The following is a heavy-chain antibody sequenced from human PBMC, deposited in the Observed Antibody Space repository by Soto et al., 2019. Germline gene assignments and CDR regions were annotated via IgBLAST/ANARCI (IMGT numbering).Heavy chain of an antibody. CDR3: ARVERGTATTVVDAFDI. CDR1: GGSVSSGSYY. V-gene: IGHV4-34*01. D-gene: IGHD1-1*01. Sequence: QVQLQQWGAGLLKPSETLSLTCAVYGGSVSSGSYYWSWIRQPPGKGLEWIGEMSHSGGSHFNTSLKSRVTISVDTSKNRFSLKMSSVTAADTALYYCARVERGTATTVVDAFDIWGPGTMVTVSS. J-gene: IGHJ3*02. CDR2: MSHSGGS.